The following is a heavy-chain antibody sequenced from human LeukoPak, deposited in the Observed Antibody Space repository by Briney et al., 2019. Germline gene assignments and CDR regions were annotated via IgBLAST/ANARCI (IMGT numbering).Heavy chain of an antibody. CDR2: IYTSGST. CDR3: ARDFVAGRLNAFDI. D-gene: IGHD6-19*01. Sequence: SQTLSLTCSVSGGSITSGNYYWNWIRRPAGKGLEWIGRIYTSGSTNYNPSLKSRVTMSVDTSKNQFSLKLSSVTAADTAVYYCARDFVAGRLNAFDIWGQGTMVTVSS. CDR1: GGSITSGNYY. J-gene: IGHJ3*02. V-gene: IGHV4-61*02.